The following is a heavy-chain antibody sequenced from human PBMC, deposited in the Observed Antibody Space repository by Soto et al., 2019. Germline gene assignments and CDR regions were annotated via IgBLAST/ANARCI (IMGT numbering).Heavy chain of an antibody. CDR3: SRWVLH. D-gene: IGHD1-26*01. J-gene: IGHJ4*02. CDR2: ICYSGST. CDR1: GGSISSGGYY. V-gene: IGHV4-31*03. Sequence: QVQLQESGPGLVKPSQTLSLTCTVSGGSISSGGYYWGWLRQHPGKGLEWFGSICYSGSTDYNPSLKSRITISADTAKNQYSLKLSTVTAADTAVYYCSRWVLHWGQGTLVTVSS.